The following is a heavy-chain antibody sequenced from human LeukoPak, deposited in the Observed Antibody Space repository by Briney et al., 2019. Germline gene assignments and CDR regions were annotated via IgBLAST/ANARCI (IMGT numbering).Heavy chain of an antibody. Sequence: GASVKVSGKASGYTFTSYYMHWGRQAPGQGLEWRGIINPSGGSTSYAQKFQGRVTMTRDTATSTVYMELSSLRSEDTAVYYCARGPLSITIFGVVFSFDYWGQGTLVTVSS. D-gene: IGHD3-3*01. CDR3: ARGPLSITIFGVVFSFDY. CDR1: GYTFTSYY. J-gene: IGHJ4*02. CDR2: INPSGGST. V-gene: IGHV1-46*01.